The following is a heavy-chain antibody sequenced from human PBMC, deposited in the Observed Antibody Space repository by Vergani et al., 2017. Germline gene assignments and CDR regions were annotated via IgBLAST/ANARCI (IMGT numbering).Heavy chain of an antibody. V-gene: IGHV4-39*01. Sequence: QLQLQESGPGLVKPSETLSLTCTVSGGSISSSSYYWGWIRQPPGKGLEWIGSIYYSGSTYYNPSLKSRVTISVDTSKNQFSLKLSSVTAADTAVYYCARHQRPPCIAAGSCWFDPWGQGTLVTVSS. D-gene: IGHD6-13*01. CDR2: IYYSGST. J-gene: IGHJ5*02. CDR1: GGSISSSSYY. CDR3: ARHQRPPCIAAGSCWFDP.